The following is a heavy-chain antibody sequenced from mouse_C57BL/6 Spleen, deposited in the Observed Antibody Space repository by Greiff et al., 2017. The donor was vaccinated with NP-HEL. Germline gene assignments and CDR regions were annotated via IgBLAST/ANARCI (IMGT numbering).Heavy chain of an antibody. Sequence: VQGVASGPGLVAPSQSLSITCTVSGFSLTSYAISWVRQPPGKGLEWLGVIWTGGGTNYNSALKSRLSISKDNSKSQVFLQMNSLQTDDTARYYCARSITTVVATDYAMDYWGQGTSVTVSS. D-gene: IGHD1-1*01. CDR3: ARSITTVVATDYAMDY. CDR1: GFSLTSYA. V-gene: IGHV2-9-1*01. CDR2: IWTGGGT. J-gene: IGHJ4*01.